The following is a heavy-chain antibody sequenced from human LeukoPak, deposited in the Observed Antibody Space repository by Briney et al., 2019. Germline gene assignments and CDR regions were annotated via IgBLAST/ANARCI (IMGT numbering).Heavy chain of an antibody. CDR1: GYRFTTYG. V-gene: IGHV1-18*01. CDR3: VFGECSSTSCYPRRDY. Sequence: ASVKVSCKASGYRFTTYGISWVRRAPGQGLEWMAWINVYSGSTEYKADLQGRLTVATETPTTTAYMELRSLRSDDTAVYYCVFGECSSTSCYPRRDYWGHGTLVTVSS. CDR2: INVYSGST. J-gene: IGHJ4*01. D-gene: IGHD2-2*01.